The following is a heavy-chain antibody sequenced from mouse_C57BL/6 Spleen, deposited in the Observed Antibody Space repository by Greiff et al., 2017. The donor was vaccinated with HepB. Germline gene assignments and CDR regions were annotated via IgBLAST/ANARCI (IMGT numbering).Heavy chain of an antibody. J-gene: IGHJ1*03. D-gene: IGHD2-5*01. CDR2: IYPRSGNT. V-gene: IGHV1-81*01. CDR1: GYTFTSYG. CDR3: ARLAIVTNNWYFDV. Sequence: QVQLQQSGAELARPGASVKLSCKASGYTFTSYGISWVKQRTGQGLEWIGEIYPRSGNTYYNEKFKGKATLTADKSSSTAYMELRSLTSEDSAVYFCARLAIVTNNWYFDVWGTGTTVTVSS.